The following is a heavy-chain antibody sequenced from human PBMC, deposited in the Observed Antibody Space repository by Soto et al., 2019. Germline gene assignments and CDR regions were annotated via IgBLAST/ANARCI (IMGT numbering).Heavy chain of an antibody. Sequence: ASVKVSCKASGYTFTSYGISWVRQAPGQGLEWMGWISAYNGNTNYAQKLQGRVTMTTDTSTSTAYMELRSLRSDDTAVYYCARAVECGGDCYSGWFDPWGQGTLGTVS. CDR1: GYTFTSYG. J-gene: IGHJ5*02. D-gene: IGHD2-21*02. V-gene: IGHV1-18*01. CDR3: ARAVECGGDCYSGWFDP. CDR2: ISAYNGNT.